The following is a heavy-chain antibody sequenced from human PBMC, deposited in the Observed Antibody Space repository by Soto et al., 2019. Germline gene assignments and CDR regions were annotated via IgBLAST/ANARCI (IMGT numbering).Heavy chain of an antibody. CDR1: GGSISTYS. CDR3: ARRIPPNWFDP. D-gene: IGHD2-21*01. V-gene: IGHV4-59*08. CDR2: IYYSGST. Sequence: PSETLSLTCTVSGGSISTYSWNWIRQAPGKGLEWIGYIYYSGSTNYNPSLKSRVTISVDTSKNQFSLKLSSVTAADTAVYYCARRIPPNWFDPWGQGTLVTVSS. J-gene: IGHJ5*02.